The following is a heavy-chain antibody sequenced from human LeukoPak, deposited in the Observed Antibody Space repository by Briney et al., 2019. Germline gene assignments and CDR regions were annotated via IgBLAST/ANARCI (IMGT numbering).Heavy chain of an antibody. Sequence: PSETLSLTCAVYGGSFSGYYWSWIRQPPGKGLGWIGEINHSGSTNYNPSLESRVTISVDTSKNQFSLKLSSVTAADTAVYYCARDYGDYAVNWFDPWGQGTLVTVSS. D-gene: IGHD4-17*01. J-gene: IGHJ5*02. CDR3: ARDYGDYAVNWFDP. CDR1: GGSFSGYY. V-gene: IGHV4-34*01. CDR2: INHSGST.